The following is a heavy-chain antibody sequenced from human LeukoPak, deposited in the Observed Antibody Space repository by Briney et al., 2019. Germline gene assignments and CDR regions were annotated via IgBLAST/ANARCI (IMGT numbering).Heavy chain of an antibody. CDR3: ARELINLARGYRGLPGD. D-gene: IGHD5-12*01. CDR2: ISAYNGNT. V-gene: IGHV1-18*01. CDR1: GYTFTSYG. J-gene: IGHJ4*02. Sequence: ASVKVSCKASGYTFTSYGISWVRQAPGQGLEWMGWISAYNGNTNYAQKLQGRVTMTTDTSTSTAYMELRSLRSDDTAVYYCARELINLARGYRGLPGDWGQGTLVTGSS.